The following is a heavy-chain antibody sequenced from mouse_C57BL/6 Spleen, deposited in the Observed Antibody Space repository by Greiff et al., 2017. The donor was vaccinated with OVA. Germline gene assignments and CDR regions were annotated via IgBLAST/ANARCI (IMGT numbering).Heavy chain of an antibody. CDR3: ARPPTGTDYAMDY. J-gene: IGHJ4*01. V-gene: IGHV1-53*01. CDR1: GYTFTSYW. D-gene: IGHD4-1*01. Sequence: QVHVKQPGTELVKPGASVKLSCKASGYTFTSYWMHWVKQRPGQGLEWIGNINPSNGGTNYNEKFKSKATLTVDKSSSTAYMQLSSLTSEDSAVYYCARPPTGTDYAMDYWGQGTSVTVSS. CDR2: INPSNGGT.